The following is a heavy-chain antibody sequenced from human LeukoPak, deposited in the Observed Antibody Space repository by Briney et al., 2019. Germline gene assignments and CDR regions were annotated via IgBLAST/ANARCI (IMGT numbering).Heavy chain of an antibody. Sequence: GGSLRLSCAASGFTFSSYAVSWVRQAPGKGLEWVSIIYSGGSTYYADSVKGRFTISRDNSKNTLYLQMNSLRAEDTAVYYCARGSPYYDILTGYYYYGMDVWGQGTTVTV. D-gene: IGHD3-9*01. CDR1: GFTFSSYA. CDR3: ARGSPYYDILTGYYYYGMDV. V-gene: IGHV3-53*01. J-gene: IGHJ6*02. CDR2: IYSGGST.